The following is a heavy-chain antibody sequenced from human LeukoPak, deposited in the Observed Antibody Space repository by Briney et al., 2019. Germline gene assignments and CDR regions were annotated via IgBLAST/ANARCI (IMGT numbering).Heavy chain of an antibody. CDR3: AKHHSFDI. Sequence: PSETLSLTCTVSGGSISDIYWSWLRQFPGKGLEWMGYVNHSGSTKYNPSLKSRVTLSVDTSKNHLSLNLSSVTAADTAVYYCAKHHSFDIWGQGTLVTVSS. CDR1: GGSISDIY. J-gene: IGHJ3*02. CDR2: VNHSGST. V-gene: IGHV4-59*08.